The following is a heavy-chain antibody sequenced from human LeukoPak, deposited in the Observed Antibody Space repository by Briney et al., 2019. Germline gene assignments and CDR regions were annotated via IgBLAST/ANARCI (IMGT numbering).Heavy chain of an antibody. Sequence: GGSLRLSCAASGFTFSSYEMIWVRQAPGKGLEWVSYISGSGSLIYYTDSVKGRFTISRDNAKNSLYRQMNSLRAEDTAVYYCARGTYGDSFWGQGTLVTVSS. D-gene: IGHD4-17*01. CDR1: GFTFSSYE. CDR2: ISGSGSLI. J-gene: IGHJ4*02. V-gene: IGHV3-48*03. CDR3: ARGTYGDSF.